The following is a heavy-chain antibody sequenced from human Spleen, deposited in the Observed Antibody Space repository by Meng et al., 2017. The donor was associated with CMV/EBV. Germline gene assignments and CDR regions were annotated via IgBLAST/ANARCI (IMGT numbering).Heavy chain of an antibody. J-gene: IGHJ4*02. CDR1: GGSSSSSQW. Sequence: CDVSGGSSSSSQWWIWIRQPPGKGLEWIGEIYHTGNTNYNPSLKSRVSMSVDNSKNQFSLKLNSVTAADTAVYFCARIVAVAGIFDYWGQGALVTVSS. CDR2: IYHTGNT. V-gene: IGHV4-4*01. D-gene: IGHD6-19*01. CDR3: ARIVAVAGIFDY.